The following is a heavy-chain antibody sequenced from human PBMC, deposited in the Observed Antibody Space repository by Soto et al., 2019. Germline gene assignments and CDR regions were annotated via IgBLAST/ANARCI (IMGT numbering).Heavy chain of an antibody. CDR2: IYWDDDK. CDR3: ARRQTYCGGNCYSGFDY. Sequence: QITLKESGPTLVKPTQTLTLTCTFSGFSLSTSGVGVGWIRQPPGKALEWLALIYWDDDKRNSPSLKSRLTITKDTSKNQVVLTMTNMDPVDTATYYCARRQTYCGGNCYSGFDYWGQGTLVTVSS. J-gene: IGHJ4*02. CDR1: GFSLSTSGVG. D-gene: IGHD2-21*02. V-gene: IGHV2-5*02.